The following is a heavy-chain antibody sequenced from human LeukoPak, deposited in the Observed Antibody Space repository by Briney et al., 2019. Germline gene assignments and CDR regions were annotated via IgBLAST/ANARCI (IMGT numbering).Heavy chain of an antibody. CDR1: GYTFTGYY. D-gene: IGHD5-12*01. CDR3: ARDSVDSSPDY. Sequence: GASVKVSCKASGYTFTGYYLHWVRQAPGQRLEWMGWINPNSGGTKYAQKFQGRVTMTRDTSISTAYMELSRLRSDDTAVYYCARDSVDSSPDYWGQGTLVTVSS. V-gene: IGHV1-2*02. CDR2: INPNSGGT. J-gene: IGHJ4*02.